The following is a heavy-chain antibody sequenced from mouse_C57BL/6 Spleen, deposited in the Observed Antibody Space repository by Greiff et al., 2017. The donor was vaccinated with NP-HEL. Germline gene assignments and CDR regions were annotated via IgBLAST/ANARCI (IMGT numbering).Heavy chain of an antibody. CDR3: AREQTAQDTSHAMDY. CDR2: IYPRSGNT. J-gene: IGHJ4*01. V-gene: IGHV1-81*01. D-gene: IGHD3-2*02. Sequence: QVQLQQSGAELARPGASVKLSCKASGYTFTSYGISWVKQRTGQGLEWIGKIYPRSGNTYYNEKFKGKATLTADKSSSTAYMELRSLTSEDSAVDFCAREQTAQDTSHAMDYWGQGTSVTVSS. CDR1: GYTFTSYG.